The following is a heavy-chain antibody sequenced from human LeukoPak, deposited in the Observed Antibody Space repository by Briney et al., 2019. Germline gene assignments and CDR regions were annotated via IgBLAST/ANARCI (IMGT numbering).Heavy chain of an antibody. CDR2: IYTSVST. D-gene: IGHD3-10*01. CDR3: ARHRTDYCGSGSNYRDYYYYMDV. J-gene: IGHJ6*03. Sequence: SETLSLTCTVSGGSISSYYWTWIRQPPGKGLEWIGYIYTSVSTNYNPSLKSRVTISVDTFKNQFSLKLSSVTAADTAVYYCARHRTDYCGSGSNYRDYYYYMDVWGKGTTVTVSS. V-gene: IGHV4-4*09. CDR1: GGSISSYY.